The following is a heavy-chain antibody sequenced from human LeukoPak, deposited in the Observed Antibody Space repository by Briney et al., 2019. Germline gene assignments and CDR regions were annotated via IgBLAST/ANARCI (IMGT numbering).Heavy chain of an antibody. D-gene: IGHD3-22*01. J-gene: IGHJ4*02. CDR2: IIPIFGTA. CDR3: AESLYYYDSSGQYFDY. V-gene: IGHV1-69*13. CDR1: GGTFSSYA. Sequence: SVKVSCKASGGTFSSYAISWVRQAPGQGLEWMGGIIPIFGTANYAQKFQGRVTITADESTSTAYMELSSLRSEDTAVYYCAESLYYYDSSGQYFDYWGQGTLVTVSS.